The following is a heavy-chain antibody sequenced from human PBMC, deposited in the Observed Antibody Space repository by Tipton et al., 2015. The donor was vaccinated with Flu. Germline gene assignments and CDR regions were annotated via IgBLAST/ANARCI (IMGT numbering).Heavy chain of an antibody. J-gene: IGHJ3*02. CDR1: GFSFEEYG. CDR3: ARVYSSSSGRNAFDI. CDR2: IWYDGNNR. V-gene: IGHV3-33*01. D-gene: IGHD6-6*01. Sequence: SLRLSCAVSGFSFEEYGMHWVRQAPGKRPEWVAVIWYDGNNRYYADSVKGRFIISRDNSKNILYLQMNSLRAEDTAVYYCARVYSSSSGRNAFDIWGQGTMVTVSS.